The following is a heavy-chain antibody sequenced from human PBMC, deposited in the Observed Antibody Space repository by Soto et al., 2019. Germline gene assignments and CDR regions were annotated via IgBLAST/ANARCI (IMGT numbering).Heavy chain of an antibody. CDR1: GFTFSSYG. CDR3: AKDYQIVLMEYAFDY. D-gene: IGHD2-8*01. V-gene: IGHV3-30*18. Sequence: QVQLVESGGGVVQPGRSLRLSCSASGFTFSSYGMHWVRQAPGKGLEWVAVISYDGSNKYYADSVKGRFTISRDNSKNTLYLRMNRLRAEDTAVYYCAKDYQIVLMEYAFDYWGQGTLVTVSS. J-gene: IGHJ4*02. CDR2: ISYDGSNK.